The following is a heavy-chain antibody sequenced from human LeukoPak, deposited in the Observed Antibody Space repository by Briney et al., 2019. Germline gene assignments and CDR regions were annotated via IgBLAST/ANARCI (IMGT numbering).Heavy chain of an antibody. V-gene: IGHV3-30*18. D-gene: IGHD1-26*01. Sequence: GGSLRLSCAASGFTFSSYAMHWVRRAPGKRLEWVAVLKHDDEIHYMDSVRGRFTISRDNSRNTLLLDMDGLRPGDTATYYCTKIGPVSGTIDYWGQGTLVTVSS. CDR2: LKHDDEI. J-gene: IGHJ4*02. CDR3: TKIGPVSGTIDY. CDR1: GFTFSSYA.